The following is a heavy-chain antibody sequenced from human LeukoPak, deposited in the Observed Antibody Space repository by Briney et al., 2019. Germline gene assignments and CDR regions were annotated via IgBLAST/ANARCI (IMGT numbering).Heavy chain of an antibody. CDR3: ARSTNSGSLLVDAFDI. J-gene: IGHJ3*02. CDR1: GFTLSSYS. V-gene: IGHV3-21*01. D-gene: IGHD1-26*01. CDR2: ISSSSSYI. Sequence: AGGPLRLSCAASGFTLSSYSMNWVRQAPGKGLEWVSSISSSSSYIHYADSLKGRFTISRDNARKSLYLQMNSLRAEDTAVYYCARSTNSGSLLVDAFDIWGQGTTVTVSS.